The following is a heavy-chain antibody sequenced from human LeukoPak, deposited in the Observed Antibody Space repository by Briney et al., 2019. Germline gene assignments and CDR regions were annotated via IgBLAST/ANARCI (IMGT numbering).Heavy chain of an antibody. V-gene: IGHV4-39*07. D-gene: IGHD1-26*01. CDR1: GVSISSSSYY. CDR2: IYYTGST. CDR3: ARDYRLTQIQY. Sequence: SETLSLTCTVSGVSISSSSYYWAWIRQPPGKGLEWIGSIYYTGSTYYNPSLTGRVTISVDTSKNQFSLRLSSVTAADTAVYYCARDYRLTQIQYWGQGTLVTASS. J-gene: IGHJ1*01.